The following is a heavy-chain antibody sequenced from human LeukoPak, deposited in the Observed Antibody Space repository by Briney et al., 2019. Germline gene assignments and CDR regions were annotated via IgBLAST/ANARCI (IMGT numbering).Heavy chain of an antibody. CDR1: GFTFSSYN. Sequence: GGSLRLSCAASGFTFSSYNMNWVRQAPGKGLEWVSSISSSSSYIYYADSVKGRFTISRDNAKNSLYLQMNSLRAEDTAVYYCARDQVNDYGDDTEFDYWGQGTLVTVS. J-gene: IGHJ4*02. D-gene: IGHD4-17*01. V-gene: IGHV3-21*01. CDR3: ARDQVNDYGDDTEFDY. CDR2: ISSSSSYI.